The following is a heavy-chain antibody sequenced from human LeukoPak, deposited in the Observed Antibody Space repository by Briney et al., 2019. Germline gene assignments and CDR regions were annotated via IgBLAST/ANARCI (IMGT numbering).Heavy chain of an antibody. D-gene: IGHD1-14*01. CDR2: MNPSSGYT. Sequence: SVKVSCKASGYPFTTYDINWVRKATGQGLEWMGWMNPSSGYTGYTQKFQGRVTMTRNTSITTAYMELSSLRSEDTAVYYCARISDHNWYFDLWGPGTLVTVSS. J-gene: IGHJ2*01. CDR3: ARISDHNWYFDL. V-gene: IGHV1-8*01. CDR1: GYPFTTYD.